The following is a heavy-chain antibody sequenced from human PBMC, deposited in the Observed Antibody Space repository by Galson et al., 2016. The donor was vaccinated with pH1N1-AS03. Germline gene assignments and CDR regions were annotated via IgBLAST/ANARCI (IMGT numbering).Heavy chain of an antibody. CDR2: ITVYNGNT. D-gene: IGHD3-3*02. CDR3: ARRLEAFMVLSLDS. CDR1: GYTFTTYT. V-gene: IGHV1-18*04. J-gene: IGHJ4*02. Sequence: SVKVSCKGPGYTFTTYTITWVRQAPGQGLEWMGWITVYNGNTNYAEKFQDRVTMTTDTSTSTAYMELRSLRPDDTAVYYCARRLEAFMVLSLDSWGQGTLVTVSS.